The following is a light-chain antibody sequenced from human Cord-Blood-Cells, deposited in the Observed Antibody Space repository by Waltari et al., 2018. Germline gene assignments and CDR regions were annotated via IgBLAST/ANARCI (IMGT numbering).Light chain of an antibody. CDR3: CSYAGSYV. J-gene: IGLJ1*01. CDR2: DVS. V-gene: IGLV2-11*01. Sequence: QSALTQPRSVSGSPGQSVTISCTGTSSDVGGYNYVSWYQQHPGKAPKLMTYDVSKRPSGVPDRFSGSKSDNTASLTISGLQAEDEADYYCCSYAGSYVFGTGTKVTVL. CDR1: SSDVGGYNY.